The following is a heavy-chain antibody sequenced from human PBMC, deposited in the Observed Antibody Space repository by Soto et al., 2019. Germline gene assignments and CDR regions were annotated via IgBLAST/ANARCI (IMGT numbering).Heavy chain of an antibody. CDR1: GFTFATYA. J-gene: IGHJ4*01. CDR2: ISATGIST. V-gene: IGHV3-23*01. CDR3: ARDKDTSSWTGFDF. Sequence: LRLSCASSGFTFATYAMSWVRQAPGKGLEWVSAISATGISTHYADSVKGRVTISRDNSANTLSLEMSSLTAEDTAVYYCARDKDTSSWTGFDFWGHGTLVTVSS. D-gene: IGHD1-1*01.